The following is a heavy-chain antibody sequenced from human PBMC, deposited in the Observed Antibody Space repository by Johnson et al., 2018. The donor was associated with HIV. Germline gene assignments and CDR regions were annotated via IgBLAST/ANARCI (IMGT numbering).Heavy chain of an antibody. CDR1: GFTFSYYA. J-gene: IGHJ3*02. CDR2: ISYDGSNK. V-gene: IGHV3-30*04. Sequence: QVQLVESGGGVVQPGRSLRLSCAASGFTFSYYAMHWVRQAPGKGLEWVAVISYDGSNKHYADSVKGRFTISRDNSKNTLYLQMNSLRAEDTAVYYCAKDMGVTHAFDIWGQGTMVTVSS. CDR3: AKDMGVTHAFDI. D-gene: IGHD3-16*01.